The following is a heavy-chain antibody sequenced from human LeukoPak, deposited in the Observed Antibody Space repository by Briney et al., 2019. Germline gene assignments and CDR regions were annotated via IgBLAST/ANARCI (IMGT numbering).Heavy chain of an antibody. CDR3: ARAPQSDYGTHWYFDL. V-gene: IGHV4-34*01. CDR2: INHSGST. J-gene: IGHJ2*01. Sequence: SETLPLTCAVDGGSFSGYYWSWIRQPPGKGLEWIGEINHSGSTKYNPSLKSRVTISVDTSKNQFSLKVSSMTAADTAVYYCARAPQSDYGTHWYFDLWGRGTLVTVSS. CDR1: GGSFSGYY. D-gene: IGHD4-17*01.